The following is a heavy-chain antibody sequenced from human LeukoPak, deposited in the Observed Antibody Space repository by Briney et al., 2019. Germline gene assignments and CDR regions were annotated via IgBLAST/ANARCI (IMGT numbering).Heavy chain of an antibody. V-gene: IGHV1-18*01. CDR2: ISAYNGNT. J-gene: IGHJ4*02. CDR3: ARGVGGIVAAAFDY. D-gene: IGHD6-13*01. Sequence: ASVKVSCKASGYTFTSHGISWVRQAPGQGLEWMGWISAYNGNTNYAQKLQGRVTMTTDTSTSTAYMELRSLRSDDTAVYYCARGVGGIVAAAFDYWGQGTLLTVSS. CDR1: GYTFTSHG.